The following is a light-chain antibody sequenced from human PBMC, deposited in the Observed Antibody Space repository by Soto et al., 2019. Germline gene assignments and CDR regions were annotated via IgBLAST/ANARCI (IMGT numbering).Light chain of an antibody. V-gene: IGKV3-20*01. CDR2: GAS. J-gene: IGKJ5*01. CDR1: QSVSSSY. CDR3: QQYGSSPSIT. Sequence: EIVLTQSPGNLSLSPGERATLSCRASQSVSSSYLAWYQQKPGQAHRLLIYGASSRATGIPDRFSGSGSGTDFTLTISRLEPEDFAVYYCQQYGSSPSITFGQGTRLEI.